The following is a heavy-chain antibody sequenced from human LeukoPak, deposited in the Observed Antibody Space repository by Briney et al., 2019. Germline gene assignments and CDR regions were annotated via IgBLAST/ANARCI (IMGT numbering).Heavy chain of an antibody. V-gene: IGHV4-59*01. J-gene: IGHJ4*02. D-gene: IGHD4-17*01. CDR3: AKDPKFDDYGDYVY. CDR2: IYYSGST. CDR1: GGSISSYY. Sequence: SGTLSLTCTVSGGSISSYYWSWIRQPPGKGLEWIGYIYYSGSTNYNPSLKSRVTISVDTSKNQFSLKLSSVTAEDTAVYYCAKDPKFDDYGDYVYWGQGTLVTVSS.